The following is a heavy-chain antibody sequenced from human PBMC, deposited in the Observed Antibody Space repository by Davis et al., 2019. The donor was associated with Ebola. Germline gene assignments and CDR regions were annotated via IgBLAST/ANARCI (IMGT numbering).Heavy chain of an antibody. CDR1: GFTFSSYS. V-gene: IGHV3-49*04. D-gene: IGHD3-22*01. CDR3: TRSYDSSGYYPGYFQH. Sequence: GESLKISCAASGFTFSSYSMNWVRQAPGKGLEWVGFIRSKTYGGKIEYAASVKGRFTISRDDSKRIAYLQMNSLKTEDTAVYYCTRSYDSSGYYPGYFQHWGQGTLVTVSS. CDR2: IRSKTYGGKI. J-gene: IGHJ1*01.